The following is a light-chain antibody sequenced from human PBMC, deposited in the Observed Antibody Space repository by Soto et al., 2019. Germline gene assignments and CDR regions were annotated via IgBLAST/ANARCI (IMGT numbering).Light chain of an antibody. V-gene: IGKV1-5*01. CDR2: DAS. CDR3: QQCDKYST. CDR1: QTISVS. J-gene: IGKJ1*01. Sequence: IQMTQSPSTLSASVGDTVTITCRASQTISVSLAWYRQKPGKAPNLLIYDASTLQEGLPSRFSGSGSGTEFTLTVTRLQPDDFAYYCCQQCDKYSTFGHGTKVDVK.